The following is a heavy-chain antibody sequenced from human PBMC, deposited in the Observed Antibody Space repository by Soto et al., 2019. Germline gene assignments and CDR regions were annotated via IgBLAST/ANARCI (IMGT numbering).Heavy chain of an antibody. Sequence: GGSLRLSCAASGFTFSSYGMHWVRQAPGKGLEWVAVISYDGSNKYYADSVKGRFTISRDNSKNTLYLQMNSLRAEDTAVYYCAKELLGSYGDYGIIDYWGQGTLVTVSS. V-gene: IGHV3-30*18. CDR1: GFTFSSYG. CDR3: AKELLGSYGDYGIIDY. D-gene: IGHD4-17*01. CDR2: ISYDGSNK. J-gene: IGHJ4*02.